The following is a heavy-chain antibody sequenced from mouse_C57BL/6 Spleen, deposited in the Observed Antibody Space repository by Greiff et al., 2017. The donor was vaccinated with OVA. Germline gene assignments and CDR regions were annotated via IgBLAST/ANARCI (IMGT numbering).Heavy chain of an antibody. V-gene: IGHV5-17*01. Sequence: DVKLVESGGGLVKPGGSLKLSCAASGFTFSDYGMHWVRQAPEKGLEWVAYISSGSSTIYYADTVKGRFTISRDNAKNTLFLQMTSLRSEDTAMYYCARLNYYGNYFDYWGQGTTLTVSS. CDR2: ISSGSSTI. CDR3: ARLNYYGNYFDY. J-gene: IGHJ2*01. D-gene: IGHD1-1*01. CDR1: GFTFSDYG.